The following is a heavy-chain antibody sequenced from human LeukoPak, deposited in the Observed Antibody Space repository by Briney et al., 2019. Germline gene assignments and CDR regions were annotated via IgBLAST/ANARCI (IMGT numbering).Heavy chain of an antibody. CDR1: GYSFTSYW. Sequence: GESLKISCKGSGYSFTSYWIGWVRQMPGKGLEWMGIIYPGDSDTRYSPSFQGQVTISADKSISTAYLQWGSLKASDTAMYYCARLHWAPEGGNWFDPWGQGTLVTVSS. CDR3: ARLHWAPEGGNWFDP. J-gene: IGHJ5*02. V-gene: IGHV5-51*01. D-gene: IGHD1-26*01. CDR2: IYPGDSDT.